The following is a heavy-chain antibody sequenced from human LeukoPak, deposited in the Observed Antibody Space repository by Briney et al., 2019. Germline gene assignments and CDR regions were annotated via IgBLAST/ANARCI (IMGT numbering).Heavy chain of an antibody. Sequence: PGGSLRLSCAASGFNFSSYGMHWVRQAPGKGLEWVAVTWYDGSNKYYADSVRGRLTISRDNSKKTLYLQMNSLRAEDTAVYYCARERIGIAVAGPLDYWGQGTLVTVSS. J-gene: IGHJ4*02. V-gene: IGHV3-33*01. CDR3: ARERIGIAVAGPLDY. D-gene: IGHD6-19*01. CDR2: TWYDGSNK. CDR1: GFNFSSYG.